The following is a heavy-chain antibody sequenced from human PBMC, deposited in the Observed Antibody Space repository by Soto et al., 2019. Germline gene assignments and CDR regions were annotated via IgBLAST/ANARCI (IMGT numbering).Heavy chain of an antibody. CDR1: GFTFSSYA. V-gene: IGHV3-64D*06. CDR2: ISTNGGST. Sequence: LRLSCSASGFTFSSYAMHWVRQAPGKGLEYVSSISTNGGSTHYADSVKGRFTISRDNSKNTQYLQMSSLRADDTAVYYCVKGEYYYDSSGYYPFDYWGQGTLVTVSS. J-gene: IGHJ4*02. CDR3: VKGEYYYDSSGYYPFDY. D-gene: IGHD3-22*01.